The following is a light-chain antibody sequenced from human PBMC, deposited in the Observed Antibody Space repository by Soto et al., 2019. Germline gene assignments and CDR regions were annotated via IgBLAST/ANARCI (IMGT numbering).Light chain of an antibody. CDR1: SSDVGGYNY. CDR2: DVS. CDR3: SSYTSSSPVV. J-gene: IGLJ2*01. V-gene: IGLV2-14*01. Sequence: QSALTQPASVSGYPGQSITISCTGTSSDVGGYNYVSWYQQHPGKAPKLMIYDVSNRPSGVSTRFSGSKAGNTASLTISGLQAEDEADYYCSSYTSSSPVVFGGGTKLTVL.